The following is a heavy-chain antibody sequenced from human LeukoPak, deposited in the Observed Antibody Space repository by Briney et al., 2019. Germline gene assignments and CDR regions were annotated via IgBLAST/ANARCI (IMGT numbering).Heavy chain of an antibody. D-gene: IGHD2-21*02. V-gene: IGHV1-69*04. J-gene: IGHJ4*02. CDR2: IIPTFGIA. CDR3: ARAGQYCGGDCFYFDY. Sequence: SVKVSCKASGGTFSSYAISWVRQAPGQGLEWMGRIIPTFGIANYAQKFQGRVTITADKSTSTAYMELSSLRSEDTAVYYCARAGQYCGGDCFYFDYWGQGTLVTVSS. CDR1: GGTFSSYA.